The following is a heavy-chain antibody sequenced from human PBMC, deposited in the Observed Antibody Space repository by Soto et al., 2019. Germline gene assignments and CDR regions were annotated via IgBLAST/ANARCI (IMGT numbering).Heavy chain of an antibody. CDR2: IVVGSGNT. Sequence: ASVKVSCKASGFTFTSSAVQWVRQARGQRLEWIGWIVVGSGNTNYAQKFQERVTITRDMSTSTAYMELSSLRSEDTAVYYCAGEPTQEYYYYYGMDVWGQGTTVTVSS. CDR1: GFTFTSSA. V-gene: IGHV1-58*01. D-gene: IGHD1-1*01. J-gene: IGHJ6*02. CDR3: AGEPTQEYYYYYGMDV.